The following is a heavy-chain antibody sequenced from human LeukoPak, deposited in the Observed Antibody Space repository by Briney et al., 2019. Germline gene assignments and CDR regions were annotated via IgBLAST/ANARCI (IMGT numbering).Heavy chain of an antibody. CDR3: AELGITMIGGV. CDR2: IQYDGNTI. CDR1: GFTYSHNG. Sequence: GGSLRLSCVASGFTYSHNGMHWVRQAPGKGLEWVAFIQYDGNTIFYADSVKGRFTISRDNSKNTLYLQMNSLRAEDTAVYYCAELGITMIGGVWGKGTTVTVSS. D-gene: IGHD3-10*02. V-gene: IGHV3-30*02. J-gene: IGHJ6*04.